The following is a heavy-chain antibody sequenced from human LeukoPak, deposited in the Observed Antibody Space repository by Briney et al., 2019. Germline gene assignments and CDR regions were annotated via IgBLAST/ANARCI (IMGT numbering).Heavy chain of an antibody. V-gene: IGHV3-33*01. J-gene: IGHJ4*02. CDR2: IWYDGSNK. Sequence: PGISLRLSCAASGFTFSSYGMHWVPQAPGRGREWVTVIWYDGSNKYYADSVKGRYTISRDNSKNTLYLQMNSLRAEDTAVYYCASGTYYYDSSGCLDYWGQGTLVTVSS. CDR1: GFTFSSYG. D-gene: IGHD3-22*01. CDR3: ASGTYYYDSSGCLDY.